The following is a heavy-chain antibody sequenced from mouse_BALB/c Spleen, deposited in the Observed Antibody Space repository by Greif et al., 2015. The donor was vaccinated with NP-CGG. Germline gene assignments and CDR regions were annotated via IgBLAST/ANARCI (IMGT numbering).Heavy chain of an antibody. CDR1: GFTFSSFG. CDR2: ISSGSSTI. V-gene: IGHV5-17*02. J-gene: IGHJ3*01. Sequence: EVKLMESGGGLVQPGGSRKLSCAASGFTFSSFGMHWVRQAPEKGLEWVAYISSGSSTIYYADTVKGRFTISRDNPENTLFLQMTSLRSEDTAMYYCARSGGFAYWGQGTLVSVSA. CDR3: ARSGGFAY. D-gene: IGHD3-2*02.